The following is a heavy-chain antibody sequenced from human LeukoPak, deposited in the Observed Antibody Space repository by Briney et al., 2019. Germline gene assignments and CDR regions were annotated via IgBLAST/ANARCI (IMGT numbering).Heavy chain of an antibody. CDR2: FDPEDGET. D-gene: IGHD1-1*01. CDR1: AYTLTELS. Sequence: ASVTVSFTVSAYTLTELSMHWVRQVPGKGQERKGGFDPEDGETIYAQKFQCIVTMTEDTSTDTAYMKLSSLRSEDTAVYCCATPGVRKNEIAYWGQGTLVTVSS. CDR3: ATPGVRKNEIAY. J-gene: IGHJ4*02. V-gene: IGHV1-24*01.